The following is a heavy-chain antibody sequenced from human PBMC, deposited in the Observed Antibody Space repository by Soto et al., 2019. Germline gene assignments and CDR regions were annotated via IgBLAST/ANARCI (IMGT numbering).Heavy chain of an antibody. J-gene: IGHJ4*02. D-gene: IGHD5-18*01. V-gene: IGHV4-31*03. CDR1: GGSISSGGYY. CDR2: IYYSGST. CDR3: ARAEVDTAMVSFDY. Sequence: NPSETLSLTCTVSGGSISSGGYYWSWIRQHPGKGLEWIGYIYYSGSTYYNPSLKSRVTISVDTSKNQFSLKLSSVTAADTAVYYCARAEVDTAMVSFDYWGQGTLVTVSS.